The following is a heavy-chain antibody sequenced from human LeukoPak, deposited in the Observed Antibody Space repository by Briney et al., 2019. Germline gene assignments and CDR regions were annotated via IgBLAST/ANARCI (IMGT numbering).Heavy chain of an antibody. V-gene: IGHV4-34*01. Sequence: NPSETLSLTCAVYGGSFSGYYWSWIRQPPGKGLEWIGEINHSGSTNYNPSLKSRVTISVDTSKNQFSLKLSSVTAADTAVYYCARGRVVVAANTWFDPWGQGTLVTVSS. CDR1: GGSFSGYY. CDR3: ARGRVVVAANTWFDP. D-gene: IGHD2-15*01. J-gene: IGHJ5*02. CDR2: INHSGST.